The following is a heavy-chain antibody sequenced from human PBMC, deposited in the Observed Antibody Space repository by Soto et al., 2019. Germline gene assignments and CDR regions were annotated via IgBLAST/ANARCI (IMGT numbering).Heavy chain of an antibody. D-gene: IGHD5-12*01. CDR2: INAGNGNT. CDR1: GYTFTSYA. Sequence: ASVKVSCKASGYTFTSYAMHWVRQAPGQRLEWMGWINAGNGNTKFPRKFQGRVTITRDTSASTAYMELSSLRSEDTAVYYCARDQYFSGYDYWGQGTLVTAPQ. J-gene: IGHJ4*02. CDR3: ARDQYFSGYDY. V-gene: IGHV1-3*01.